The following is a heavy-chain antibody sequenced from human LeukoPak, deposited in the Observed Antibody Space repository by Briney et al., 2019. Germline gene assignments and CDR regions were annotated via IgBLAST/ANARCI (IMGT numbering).Heavy chain of an antibody. CDR1: GFTFSRYS. CDR2: ISTSSSTI. Sequence: GGSLRLSCAVSGFTFSRYSMTWVRQPPGKGLEWVSYISTSSSTIYYADSVKGRFTISTDNAKSSPYLQMNSLRAEDTAMYYCARVRGTAVTKFDYWGQGTLVTVSS. CDR3: ARVRGTAVTKFDY. J-gene: IGHJ4*02. D-gene: IGHD4-17*01. V-gene: IGHV3-48*01.